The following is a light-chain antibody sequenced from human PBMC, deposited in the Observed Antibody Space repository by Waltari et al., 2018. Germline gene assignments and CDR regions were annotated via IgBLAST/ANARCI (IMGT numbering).Light chain of an antibody. J-gene: IGLJ3*02. CDR2: GAN. V-gene: IGLV7-43*01. CDR1: TGAVTSGDY. CDR3: LLYYGGLWV. Sequence: QTVVTQEPSVTVSPGGTVTLTCASRTGAVTSGDYANWFQQKPGQAPRALIFGANNKYSWTPARFSGSLLGGKAALTLSGVQPEDEAEYYCLLYYGGLWVFGGGTKLTVL.